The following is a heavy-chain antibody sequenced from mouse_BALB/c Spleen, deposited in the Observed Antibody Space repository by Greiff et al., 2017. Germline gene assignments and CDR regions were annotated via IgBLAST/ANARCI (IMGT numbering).Heavy chain of an antibody. D-gene: IGHD2-4*01. CDR1: GYTFTSYY. Sequence: VQLQQSGAELVKPGASVKLSCKASGYTFTSYYMYWVKQRPGQGLEWIGEINPSNGGTNFNEKFKSKATLTVDKSSSTAYMQLSSLTSEDSAVYYCTRGIYYDYDGRVTMDYWGQGTSVTVSS. V-gene: IGHV1S81*02. J-gene: IGHJ4*01. CDR2: INPSNGGT. CDR3: TRGIYYDYDGRVTMDY.